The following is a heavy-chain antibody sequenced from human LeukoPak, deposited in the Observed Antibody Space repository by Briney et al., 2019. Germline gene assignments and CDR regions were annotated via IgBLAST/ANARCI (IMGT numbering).Heavy chain of an antibody. Sequence: PGGSLRLSCAASGFTFSSYWMSWVRQAPGKGLEWVANIKQDGSEKYYVDSVKGRFTISRDNAKNSLYLQMNSLRAEDTAVFYCAKGGARLHSYYFDYWGQGTLVTVSS. CDR1: GFTFSSYW. D-gene: IGHD1-26*01. V-gene: IGHV3-7*01. CDR2: IKQDGSEK. J-gene: IGHJ4*02. CDR3: AKGGARLHSYYFDY.